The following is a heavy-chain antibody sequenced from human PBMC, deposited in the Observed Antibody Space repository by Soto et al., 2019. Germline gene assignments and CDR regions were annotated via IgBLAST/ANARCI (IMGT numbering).Heavy chain of an antibody. D-gene: IGHD2-15*01. J-gene: IGHJ5*02. V-gene: IGHV1-8*01. Sequence: ASVKVSCKASGYTFTSYDINWVRQATGQGLEWMGWMNPNSGNTGYAQKFQGRVTMTRNTSISTAYMELSSLRSEDTAVYYCARGGYCSGRSCYENWFDPWGQGTLVPVSS. CDR3: ARGGYCSGRSCYENWFDP. CDR1: GYTFTSYD. CDR2: MNPNSGNT.